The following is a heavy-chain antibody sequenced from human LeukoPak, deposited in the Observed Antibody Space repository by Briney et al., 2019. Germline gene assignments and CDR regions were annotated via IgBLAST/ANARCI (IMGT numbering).Heavy chain of an antibody. Sequence: GGSLRLSCAASGFTFSSYAMHWVRQAPGKGLEWVAVISYDGSNKYYADSVKGRFTISRDNSKNTLYLQMNSLRAEDTAVYYCARPSMIVVVNDAFDIWGQGTMVTVSS. CDR3: ARPSMIVVVNDAFDI. CDR2: ISYDGSNK. J-gene: IGHJ3*02. V-gene: IGHV3-30*04. CDR1: GFTFSSYA. D-gene: IGHD3-22*01.